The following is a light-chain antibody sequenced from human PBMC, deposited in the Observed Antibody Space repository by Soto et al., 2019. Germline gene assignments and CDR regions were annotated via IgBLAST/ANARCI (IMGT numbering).Light chain of an antibody. CDR2: GAS. CDR1: QSVSSSY. CDR3: KQYGSSPLT. V-gene: IGKV3-20*01. J-gene: IGKJ4*01. Sequence: DIVLTQSPGTLSLSPGERATLSCRASQSVSSSYLAWYQQKPGQAPRLLIYGASIRATGIPDRFSGSGSGTDFTLTISRLEPEDFAVYYGKQYGSSPLTFGGGTKVEIK.